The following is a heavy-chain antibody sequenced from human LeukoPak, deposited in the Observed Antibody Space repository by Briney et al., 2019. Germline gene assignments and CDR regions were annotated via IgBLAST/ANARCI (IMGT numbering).Heavy chain of an antibody. CDR2: MHTSGSS. J-gene: IGHJ4*02. CDR3: ARDLGSGWYDY. CDR1: DGSIGGYY. Sequence: KPSETLSLTCSVSDGSIGGYYWSWIRQPAGKGLEWIGRMHTSGSSNYNVSLKSRITMSVDTSRNQFALRLSSVTAADTAIYYCARDLGSGWYDYWGQGTLVTVSS. V-gene: IGHV4-4*07. D-gene: IGHD6-13*01.